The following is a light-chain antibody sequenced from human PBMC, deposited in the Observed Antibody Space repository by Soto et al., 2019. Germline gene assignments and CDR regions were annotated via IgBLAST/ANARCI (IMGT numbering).Light chain of an antibody. CDR2: AAS. J-gene: IGKJ1*01. V-gene: IGKV3-15*01. CDR3: QQYDTRPPWT. Sequence: EIVMTQSPATLSVSPGERATLSCRASQSVTTNVAWYQQKPGQAPRLLIYAASTRATGLPARFSGSGSGTEFSLTISSLQSEDFAVYYCQQYDTRPPWTFGQGTKVDIK. CDR1: QSVTTN.